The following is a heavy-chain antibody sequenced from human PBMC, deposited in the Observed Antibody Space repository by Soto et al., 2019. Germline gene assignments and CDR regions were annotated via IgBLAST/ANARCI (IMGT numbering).Heavy chain of an antibody. CDR2: IYKSTTT. Sequence: SETLSLTCSVSGDSISTVDYFWVWIRQPPGQALEYIGYIYKSTTTYYNPSFESRVAISLDTSKSQFSLNVTSVTAADTAVYFCARGRYCLTGRCFPNWFDSWGQGTLVTVSS. CDR3: ARGRYCLTGRCFPNWFDS. D-gene: IGHD2-15*01. V-gene: IGHV4-30-4*01. J-gene: IGHJ5*01. CDR1: GDSISTVDYF.